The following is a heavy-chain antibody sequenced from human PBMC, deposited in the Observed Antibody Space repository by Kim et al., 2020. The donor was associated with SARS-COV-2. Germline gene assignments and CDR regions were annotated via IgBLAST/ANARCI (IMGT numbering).Heavy chain of an antibody. Sequence: YNPPPKSRVTISVDTAKNQFSLKLSSVTAADTAVYYCARARVGATFAFDYWGQGTLVTVSS. V-gene: IGHV4-59*01. J-gene: IGHJ4*02. CDR3: ARARVGATFAFDY. D-gene: IGHD1-26*01.